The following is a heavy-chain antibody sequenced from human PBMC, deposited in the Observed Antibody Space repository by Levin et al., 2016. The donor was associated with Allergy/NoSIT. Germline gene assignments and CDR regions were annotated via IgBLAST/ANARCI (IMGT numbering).Heavy chain of an antibody. J-gene: IGHJ4*02. CDR2: ISRDERQK. D-gene: IGHD3-10*01. CDR1: GFTFSSYA. Sequence: GESLKISCEASGFTFSSYAMQWVRQAPGKGLQWVAVISRDERQKYYADSVKGRFTISRDNSKTTLYLQMNSLRAEDTAVYYCAREGYASGTIGDLDYWGQGTLVTVSS. V-gene: IGHV3-30*04. CDR3: AREGYASGTIGDLDY.